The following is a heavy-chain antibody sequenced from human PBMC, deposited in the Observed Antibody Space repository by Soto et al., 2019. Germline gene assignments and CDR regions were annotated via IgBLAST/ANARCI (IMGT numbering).Heavy chain of an antibody. Sequence: GASVKVSCKASGYTFTRYYMHGVRQAPGQGLEWMGIINPSGGGTNYAQKFQGRVTMTRDTSISTAYMELSRLRSDDTAVYYCARVRGYYDSSGPFDYWGQGTLVTVSS. CDR2: INPSGGGT. J-gene: IGHJ4*02. V-gene: IGHV1-2*02. CDR3: ARVRGYYDSSGPFDY. D-gene: IGHD3-22*01. CDR1: GYTFTRYY.